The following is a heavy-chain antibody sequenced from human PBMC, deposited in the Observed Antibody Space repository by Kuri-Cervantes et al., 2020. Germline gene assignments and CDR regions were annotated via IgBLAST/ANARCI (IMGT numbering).Heavy chain of an antibody. V-gene: IGHV3-23*01. D-gene: IGHD6-19*01. CDR2: ISGSGGST. Sequence: GESLKISCAASGFTFSSYAMSWVRQAPGKGLEWVSAISGSGGSTYYADSVKGRFTISSDNSKNTLYLQMNSLRAEDTAVYYCAKVGYSSGWAFDYWGQGTLVTVSS. CDR3: AKVGYSSGWAFDY. J-gene: IGHJ4*02. CDR1: GFTFSSYA.